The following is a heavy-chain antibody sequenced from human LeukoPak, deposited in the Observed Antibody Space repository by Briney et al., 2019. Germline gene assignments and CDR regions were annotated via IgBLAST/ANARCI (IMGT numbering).Heavy chain of an antibody. V-gene: IGHV1-2*02. D-gene: IGHD2-2*01. Sequence: ASVKVSCKASGYTFTGYYMHWVRQAPGQGLEWMGWIKPNSGGTNYAQKFQGRVTMTRDTSISTAYMELSRLRSDDTAVYYCARSRYCSSTSCYPDFDYWGQGTLVTVSS. CDR1: GYTFTGYY. J-gene: IGHJ4*02. CDR2: IKPNSGGT. CDR3: ARSRYCSSTSCYPDFDY.